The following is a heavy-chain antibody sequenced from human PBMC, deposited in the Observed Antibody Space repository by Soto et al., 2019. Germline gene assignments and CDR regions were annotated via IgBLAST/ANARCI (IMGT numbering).Heavy chain of an antibody. CDR2: ISAYNGNT. CDR1: GYTFTSYG. Sequence: ASVKVSCKASGYTFTSYGISWVPQAPGQGLEWMGWISAYNGNTNYAQKLQGRVTMTTDTSTSTAYMELRSLRSDDTAVYYCARERPHYDILTGYSDYWGQGTLVTVSS. V-gene: IGHV1-18*01. CDR3: ARERPHYDILTGYSDY. D-gene: IGHD3-9*01. J-gene: IGHJ4*02.